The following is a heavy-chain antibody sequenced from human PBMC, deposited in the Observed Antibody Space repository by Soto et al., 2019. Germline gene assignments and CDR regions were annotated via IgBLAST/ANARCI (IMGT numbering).Heavy chain of an antibody. CDR3: ARAWYCSGGTCYSGS. Sequence: ASVKVSCKASGYTFTSYGVSWVRQAPGQGLEWMGWISAYNGNTKYAQNLQGRVTMTTDTSTSTAYMELRSLRSDDAAVYYCARAWYCSGGTCYSGSWGQGTLVTVSS. V-gene: IGHV1-18*01. CDR2: ISAYNGNT. CDR1: GYTFTSYG. J-gene: IGHJ4*02. D-gene: IGHD2-15*01.